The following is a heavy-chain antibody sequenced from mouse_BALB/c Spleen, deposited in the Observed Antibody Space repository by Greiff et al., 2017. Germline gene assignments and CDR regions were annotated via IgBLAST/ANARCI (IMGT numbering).Heavy chain of an antibody. V-gene: IGHV5-17*02. CDR2: ISSGSSTI. Sequence: EVKLVESGGGLVQPGGSRKLSCAASGFTFSSFGMHWVRQAPEKGLEWVAYISSGSSTIYYADTVKGRFTISRDNPKNTLFLQMTSLRSEDTAMYDCARGLLLRSYAMDYWGQGTSVTVSS. CDR1: GFTFSSFG. J-gene: IGHJ4*01. D-gene: IGHD1-1*01. CDR3: ARGLLLRSYAMDY.